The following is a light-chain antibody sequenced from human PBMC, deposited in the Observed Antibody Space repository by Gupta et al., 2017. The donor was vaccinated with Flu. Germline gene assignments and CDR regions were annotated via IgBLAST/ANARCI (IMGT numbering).Light chain of an antibody. V-gene: IGLV1-47*01. CDR3: AAWDDGLSGQAYV. J-gene: IGLJ1*01. CDR2: RDN. CDR1: NNGINY. Sequence: NNGINYVYWYQQVPRTAPKRLSYRDNHRSLGAPDRFSASKSGTSASLAINGLRSEDEADYYCAAWDDGLSGQAYVFGTGTTVTVL.